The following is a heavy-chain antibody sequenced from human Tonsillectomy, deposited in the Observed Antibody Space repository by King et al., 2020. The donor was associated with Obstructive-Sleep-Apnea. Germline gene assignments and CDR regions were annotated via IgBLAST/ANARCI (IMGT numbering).Heavy chain of an antibody. CDR2: IYQSGST. D-gene: IGHD1-1*01. V-gene: IGHV4-38-2*02. CDR1: GYSVSSGYY. Sequence: LQLQESGPGLVKPSETLSLTCTVSGYSVSSGYYWGWIRQPPGKGLEWIGNIYQSGSTYYNPSLQRRVTISVDTSKNQFSLKLSSVTAADTAVYYCATQLERSPHYYFDYWGQGTLVTVSS. CDR3: ATQLERSPHYYFDY. J-gene: IGHJ4*02.